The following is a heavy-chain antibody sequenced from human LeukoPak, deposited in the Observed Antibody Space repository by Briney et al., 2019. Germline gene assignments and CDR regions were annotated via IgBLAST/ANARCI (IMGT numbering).Heavy chain of an antibody. CDR2: ITGRGDDT. Sequence: GGSLRLSCAASGFMFKSYAMSWVRQAPGKGLEWLSGITGRGDDTKYADSVKGRFIISRDNSKNTVHLHLNGLTVKDAAVYYCAKDIFSSVGTPDYWGQGTRVTVSS. J-gene: IGHJ4*02. D-gene: IGHD3-3*02. V-gene: IGHV3-23*01. CDR1: GFMFKSYA. CDR3: AKDIFSSVGTPDY.